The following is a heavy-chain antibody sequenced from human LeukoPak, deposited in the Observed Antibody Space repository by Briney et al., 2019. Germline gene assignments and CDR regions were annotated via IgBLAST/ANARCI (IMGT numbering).Heavy chain of an antibody. CDR1: GFTFSSYG. D-gene: IGHD5-24*01. V-gene: IGHV3-30*02. CDR2: IRSDGSNK. Sequence: PGGSLRLSCAASGFTFSSYGMHWVRQAPGKGLGWVALIRSDGSNKYYTDSVKGRFTISRDDSKNTVFLQMNSLRPEDTAVYYCAKGRWLTDYWGQGTLVTVSS. CDR3: AKGRWLTDY. J-gene: IGHJ4*02.